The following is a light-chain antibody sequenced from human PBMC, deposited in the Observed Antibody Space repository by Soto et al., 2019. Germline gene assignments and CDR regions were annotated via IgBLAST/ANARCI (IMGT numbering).Light chain of an antibody. Sequence: EIVLSQSPATLSLSPGERATLSCRASQRVTNSYLAWYQQKPGQAPRLLIFGASSRATGIPDRFSGSGSGTDFTLTISSLEPEDFALYFCHQYSTSPRTFGQGTKVEF. CDR1: QRVTNSY. CDR2: GAS. CDR3: HQYSTSPRT. J-gene: IGKJ1*01. V-gene: IGKV3-20*01.